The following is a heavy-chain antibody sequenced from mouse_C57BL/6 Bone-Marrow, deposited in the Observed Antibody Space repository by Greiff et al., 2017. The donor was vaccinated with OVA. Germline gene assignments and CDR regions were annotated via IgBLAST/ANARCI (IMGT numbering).Heavy chain of an antibody. CDR1: GYTFTDYY. CDR3: AREHHYYGSSPWFAY. CDR2: IFPGSGST. Sequence: VQLQESGPELVKPGASVKISCKASGYTFTDYYINWVKQRPGQGLEWIGWIFPGSGSTYYNEKFKGKATLTVDKSSSTAYMLRSGLTSEDSAVYFCAREHHYYGSSPWFAYWGQGTLVTVSA. V-gene: IGHV1-75*01. D-gene: IGHD1-1*01. J-gene: IGHJ3*01.